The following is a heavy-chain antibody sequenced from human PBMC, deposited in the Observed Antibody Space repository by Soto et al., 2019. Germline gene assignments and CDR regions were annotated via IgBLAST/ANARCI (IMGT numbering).Heavy chain of an antibody. Sequence: QVQLQESGPGLVKPSETLSLTCTVSGGSISSYYWSWIRQSPGKGLEWIGYIHYSGNTNYNPSLTRGVAISVDTSKNQFSLKLSSVTAADTAVYDCASQSTGYPCYFNYWGQGTLVTVSS. D-gene: IGHD3-22*01. J-gene: IGHJ4*02. CDR3: ASQSTGYPCYFNY. CDR1: GGSISSYY. V-gene: IGHV4-59*08. CDR2: IHYSGNT.